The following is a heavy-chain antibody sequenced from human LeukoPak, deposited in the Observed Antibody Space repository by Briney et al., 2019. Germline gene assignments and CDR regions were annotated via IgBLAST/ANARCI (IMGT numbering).Heavy chain of an antibody. CDR3: ARQIASAGTAGFDF. CDR1: GVSISSYY. V-gene: IGHV4-4*07. CDR2: IYSTGST. J-gene: IGHJ4*02. Sequence: SETLSLTCTVSGVSISSYYWSWIRQPAGKGLEWVWRIYSTGSTNYNPSLKSRVTMSVDTSKNQFSLRLGSVTAADTAVYYCARQIASAGTAGFDFWGQGALVTVSS. D-gene: IGHD6-13*01.